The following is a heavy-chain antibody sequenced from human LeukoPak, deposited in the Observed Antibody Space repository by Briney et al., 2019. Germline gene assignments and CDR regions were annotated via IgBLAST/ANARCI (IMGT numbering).Heavy chain of an antibody. CDR3: ARLGGYHYGQGV. CDR2: IYYSGST. Sequence: KTSETLSLTCTVSGGSISSSSYYWGWIRQPPGKGLEWIGSIYYSGSTYYNPSLKSRVTISVDTSKNQFSLKLSSVTAADTAVYYRARLGGYHYGQGVRGQGTPGTASS. J-gene: IGHJ4*02. V-gene: IGHV4-39*01. CDR1: GGSISSSSYY. D-gene: IGHD3-10*01.